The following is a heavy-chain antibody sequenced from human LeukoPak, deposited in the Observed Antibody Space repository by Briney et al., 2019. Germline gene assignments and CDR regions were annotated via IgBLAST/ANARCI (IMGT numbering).Heavy chain of an antibody. V-gene: IGHV3-53*01. CDR1: GFIVSSSY. D-gene: IGHD1/OR15-1a*01. CDR2: IYSDQRT. Sequence: GGSLRLSCTASGFIVSSSYMSWVRQAPGKGPEWVSIIYSDQRTFYAESVKGRFTISRDDSQNMVLLQMDSLRAEDTARYYCARNNDMDVWGQGTTVIVSS. CDR3: ARNNDMDV. J-gene: IGHJ6*02.